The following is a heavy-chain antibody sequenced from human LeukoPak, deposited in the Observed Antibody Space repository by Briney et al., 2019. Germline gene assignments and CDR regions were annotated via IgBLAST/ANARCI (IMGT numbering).Heavy chain of an antibody. CDR2: ISGSGGST. J-gene: IGHJ4*02. D-gene: IGHD5-24*01. Sequence: GGSLRLSCADSGFTFGSYVMNWVRQAPGKGLEWVSGISGSGGSTYYADSVKGRFTISRDSSKNRLYLQMNSLRAEDTAVYYCTKAYRDGYSYFDYWGQGTLVTVSS. CDR1: GFTFGSYV. V-gene: IGHV3-23*01. CDR3: TKAYRDGYSYFDY.